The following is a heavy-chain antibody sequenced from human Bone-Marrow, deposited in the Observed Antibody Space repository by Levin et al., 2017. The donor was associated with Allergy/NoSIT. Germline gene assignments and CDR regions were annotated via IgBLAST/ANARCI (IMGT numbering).Heavy chain of an antibody. CDR3: AKDRALGSSSSSKGYY. CDR2: ISGSGGST. V-gene: IGHV3-23*01. J-gene: IGHJ4*02. D-gene: IGHD6-6*01. CDR1: GFTFSSYA. Sequence: GGSLRLSCAASGFTFSSYAMSWVRQAPGKGLEWVSAISGSGGSTYYADSVKGRFTISRDNSKNTLYLQMNSLRAEDTAVYYCAKDRALGSSSSSKGYYWGQGTLVTVSS.